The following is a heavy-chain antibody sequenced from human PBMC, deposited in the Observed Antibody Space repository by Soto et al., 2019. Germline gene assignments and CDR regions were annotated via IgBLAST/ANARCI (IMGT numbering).Heavy chain of an antibody. D-gene: IGHD6-19*01. CDR1: GYTFTSYF. CDR2: INPSDTNT. Sequence: QVQLVQSGAEVKKPGASVKVSCKASGYTFTSYFIHWVRQTPGQGLEWLGLINPSDTNTRYAQKFQGRVTMTRDTSTSTFYMELSSLRSEDTAVYFCARAERYTGWYAYFQHWGQGTLISVSS. CDR3: ARAERYTGWYAYFQH. V-gene: IGHV1-46*01. J-gene: IGHJ1*01.